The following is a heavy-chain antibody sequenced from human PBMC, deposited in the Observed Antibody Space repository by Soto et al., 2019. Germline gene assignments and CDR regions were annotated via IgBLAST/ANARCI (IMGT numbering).Heavy chain of an antibody. V-gene: IGHV3-66*01. CDR3: ARGRGSTGYLGREHYFAH. CDR2: IDIGGNT. D-gene: IGHD2-2*01. Sequence: EVQVVESGGGLVQPGGSLRLSCAASGFSVTSNYMNWVRQAPGKGLEWVSIIDIGGNTYYADSVKDRFTISRDNSRNTPYLHMDSPRAEDTAVYYCARGRGSTGYLGREHYFAHWGQGTLVTVSP. J-gene: IGHJ4*02. CDR1: GFSVTSNY.